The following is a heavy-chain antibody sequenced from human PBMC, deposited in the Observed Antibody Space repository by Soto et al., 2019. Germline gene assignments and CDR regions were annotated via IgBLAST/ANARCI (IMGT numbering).Heavy chain of an antibody. D-gene: IGHD2-2*01. Sequence: EVRLLESGGGLVQPGGSLRLSCVASGFTFSNYAMSWVRQAPGKGLEWVSVVTGRSSSTYYADSVEGRFIISRDNSRNTLFLQMNSLGAEDTAVYYCTKHLPSKKNQLRWAAAFHIWGQGTILTVSS. J-gene: IGHJ3*02. CDR3: TKHLPSKKNQLRWAAAFHI. CDR1: GFTFSNYA. V-gene: IGHV3-23*01. CDR2: VTGRSSST.